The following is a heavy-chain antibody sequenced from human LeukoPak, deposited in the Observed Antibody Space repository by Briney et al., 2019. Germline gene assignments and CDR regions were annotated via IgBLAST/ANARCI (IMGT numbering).Heavy chain of an antibody. CDR3: ARVPPSDDSSGYYLDY. J-gene: IGHJ4*02. D-gene: IGHD3-22*01. V-gene: IGHV1-69*04. Sequence: GASMKVSCKASGGTFSSYAISWVRQAPGQGLEWMGRIIPILGIANYAQKFQGRVTITADKSTSTAYMELSSLRSEDTAVYYCARVPPSDDSSGYYLDYWGQGTLVTVSS. CDR2: IIPILGIA. CDR1: GGTFSSYA.